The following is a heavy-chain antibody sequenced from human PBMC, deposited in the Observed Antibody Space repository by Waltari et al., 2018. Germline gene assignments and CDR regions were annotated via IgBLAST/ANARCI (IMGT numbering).Heavy chain of an antibody. CDR3: ARGEGGANEY. D-gene: IGHD1-26*01. CDR1: GFTFRNYE. V-gene: IGHV3-48*03. J-gene: IGHJ4*02. CDR2: ISSGASSI. Sequence: EVQLVESGGGLVQPGGSLRLFCAASGFTFRNYEMNWVRQAPGKGLEWVAYISSGASSIYYADSVKGRFTISRDNAKNSVYLQMSSLRAEDTAIYYCARGEGGANEYWGQGTLVTVSA.